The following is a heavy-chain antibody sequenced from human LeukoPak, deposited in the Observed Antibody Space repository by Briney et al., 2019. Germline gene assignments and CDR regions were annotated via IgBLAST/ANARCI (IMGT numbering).Heavy chain of an antibody. Sequence: SETLSLTCAVYGGSFSGYYWSWIRQSPGKELEWIGEINHSEATDYNPSFKSRVTISVDTSKNQFSLKLSSVTAADTAVYYCAREAQYCSGGSCYGGYFQHWGQGTLVTVSS. CDR1: GGSFSGYY. J-gene: IGHJ1*01. V-gene: IGHV4-34*01. D-gene: IGHD2-15*01. CDR2: INHSEAT. CDR3: AREAQYCSGGSCYGGYFQH.